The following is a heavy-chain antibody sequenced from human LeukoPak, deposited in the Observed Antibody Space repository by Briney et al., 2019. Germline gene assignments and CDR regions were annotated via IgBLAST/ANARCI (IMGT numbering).Heavy chain of an antibody. V-gene: IGHV4-4*07. CDR1: GGSISSYY. CDR3: AREGYDYVWGSYRYIDY. Sequence: SETLSLTCTVSGGSISSYYWSWIRQPAGKGLEWIGRTYTSGSTNYNPSLKSRVTMSVDTSKNQFSLKLSSVTAADTAVYYCAREGYDYVWGSYRYIDYWGQGTLVTVSS. J-gene: IGHJ4*02. CDR2: TYTSGST. D-gene: IGHD3-16*02.